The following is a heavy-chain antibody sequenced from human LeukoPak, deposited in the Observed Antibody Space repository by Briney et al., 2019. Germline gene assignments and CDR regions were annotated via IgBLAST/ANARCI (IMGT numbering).Heavy chain of an antibody. CDR3: ARGYDFWSGYYIGNWFDP. Sequence: SETLSLTCTVSGGSISSGDYYWSWIRQPPGKGLEWIGYIYYSGSTNYNPSLKSRVTISVDTSKNQFSLKLSSVTAADTAVYYCARGYDFWSGYYIGNWFDPWGQGTLVTVSS. V-gene: IGHV4-61*08. J-gene: IGHJ5*02. D-gene: IGHD3-3*01. CDR1: GGSISSGDYY. CDR2: IYYSGST.